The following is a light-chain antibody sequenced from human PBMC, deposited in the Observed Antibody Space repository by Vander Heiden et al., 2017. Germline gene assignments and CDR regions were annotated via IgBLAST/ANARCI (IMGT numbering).Light chain of an antibody. CDR1: QSMSSW. CDR2: KAY. Sequence: IQMTQSPSTPSASVGDRVTFTSRASQSMSSWLAWYQQKPGEAPKLLIYKAYSLESGVPSRFSGSGSGKEFTLTISSLQPDDFATYYCQQYNSYLAFGPGTKVDIK. V-gene: IGKV1-5*03. CDR3: QQYNSYLA. J-gene: IGKJ3*01.